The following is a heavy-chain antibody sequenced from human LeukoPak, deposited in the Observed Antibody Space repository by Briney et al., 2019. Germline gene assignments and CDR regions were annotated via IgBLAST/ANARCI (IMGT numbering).Heavy chain of an antibody. J-gene: IGHJ4*02. Sequence: GGSLRLSCAASGFTFSSYAMSWVRQAPGKGLEWVSAISGSGGSTYYADSVKGRFTISRDNSKNTLYLQMNSLRAEDTAVYYCARAPGGWYAEDWGQGTLVTVSS. CDR2: ISGSGGST. CDR1: GFTFSSYA. D-gene: IGHD6-19*01. V-gene: IGHV3-23*01. CDR3: ARAPGGWYAED.